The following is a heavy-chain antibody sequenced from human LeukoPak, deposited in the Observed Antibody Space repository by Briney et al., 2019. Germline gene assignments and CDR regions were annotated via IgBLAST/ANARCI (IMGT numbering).Heavy chain of an antibody. Sequence: SETLPLTCTVSGGSISRCYWSWIRQSPGKGLEWIGYIYSSGSTNYNPSLKSRVTISIDTSKNQFSLRLSSVTAADTAVYYCARVGYTSGWTETYFDSWGQGTLVTVSS. CDR1: GGSISRCY. J-gene: IGHJ4*02. V-gene: IGHV4-59*01. D-gene: IGHD6-19*01. CDR3: ARVGYTSGWTETYFDS. CDR2: IYSSGST.